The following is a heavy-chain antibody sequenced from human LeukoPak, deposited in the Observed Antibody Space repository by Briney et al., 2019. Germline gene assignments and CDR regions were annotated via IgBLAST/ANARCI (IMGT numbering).Heavy chain of an antibody. D-gene: IGHD3-22*01. V-gene: IGHV4-34*01. CDR2: INHSGST. CDR3: ARVVEDYYDSSGFSADDAFDI. CDR1: GGSFSGYY. J-gene: IGHJ3*02. Sequence: PSETLSLTCAAYGGSFSGYYWSWIRQPPGKGLEWIGEINHSGSTNYNPSLKSRVTISVDTSKNQFSLKLSSVTAADTAVYYCARVVEDYYDSSGFSADDAFDIWGQGTMVTVSS.